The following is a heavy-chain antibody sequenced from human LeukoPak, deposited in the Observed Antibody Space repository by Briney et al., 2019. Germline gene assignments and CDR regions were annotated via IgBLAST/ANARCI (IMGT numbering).Heavy chain of an antibody. V-gene: IGHV3-73*01. Sequence: PGGSLRLSCAASGFTFSGSVMHWVRQASGKGLEWVGRIRSKANSYATAYAASVKGRFTIYRDDSKNTAYLQMNSLKTEDTAVYYCSVNYCSGGSCYMLWGQGTLVTVSS. CDR3: SVNYCSGGSCYML. J-gene: IGHJ4*02. CDR2: IRSKANSYAT. D-gene: IGHD2-15*01. CDR1: GFTFSGSV.